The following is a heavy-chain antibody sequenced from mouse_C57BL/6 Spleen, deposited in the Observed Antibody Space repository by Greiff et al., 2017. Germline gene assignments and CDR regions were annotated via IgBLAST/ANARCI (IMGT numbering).Heavy chain of an antibody. D-gene: IGHD2-2*01. J-gene: IGHJ1*03. CDR3: ARSTMVTNWYFDV. CDR2: IYPRSGNT. CDR1: GYTFTSYG. V-gene: IGHV1-81*01. Sequence: VQRVESGAELARPGASVKLSCKASGYTFTSYGISWVKQRTGQGLEWIGEIYPRSGNTYYNEKFKGKATLTADKSSSTAYMELRSLTSEDSAVYFCARSTMVTNWYFDVWGTGTTVTVAS.